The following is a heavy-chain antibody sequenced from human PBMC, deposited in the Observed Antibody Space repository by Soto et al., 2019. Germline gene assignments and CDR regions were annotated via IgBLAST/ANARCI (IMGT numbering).Heavy chain of an antibody. CDR2: IFYSGDT. V-gene: IGHV4-30-4*01. CDR1: GGSINSGDYY. D-gene: IGHD1-7*01. J-gene: IGHJ5*02. Sequence: QVQLQESGPGLVKPSQTLSLTCTVTGGSINSGDYYWTWIRQPPGKGLEWIGYIFYSGDTYYNPSLQIPVTMSVNTSKNQYSLKLPSLTAADTAVYYCARDHNWSYAGGGWVDPWGQGTLVTVSS. CDR3: ARDHNWSYAGGGWVDP.